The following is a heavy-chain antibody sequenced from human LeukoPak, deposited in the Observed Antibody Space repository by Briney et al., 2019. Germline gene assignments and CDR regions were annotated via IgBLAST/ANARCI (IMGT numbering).Heavy chain of an antibody. CDR2: INPNSGGT. Sequence: VXVSCKASGYTFTGYYMHWVRQAPGQGLEWMGWINPNSGGTNYAQKLQGRVTMTTDTSTSTAYMELRSLRSDDTAVYYCARAPLDDSSGYHYWGQGTLVTVSS. V-gene: IGHV1-2*02. J-gene: IGHJ4*02. D-gene: IGHD3-22*01. CDR3: ARAPLDDSSGYHY. CDR1: GYTFTGYY.